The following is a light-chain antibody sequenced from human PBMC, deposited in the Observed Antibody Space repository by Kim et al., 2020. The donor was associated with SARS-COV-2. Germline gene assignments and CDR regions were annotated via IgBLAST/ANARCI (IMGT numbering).Light chain of an antibody. CDR2: DAS. Sequence: GDRVNITCRDSHSISSWLACYQQKPGRATKLLIYDASSLESGVPSRFSGSGSGTEFTLTISSLHPDVFATYYCQQYNSYSRFGQGTKVDIK. CDR1: HSISSW. CDR3: QQYNSYSR. J-gene: IGKJ1*01. V-gene: IGKV1-5*01.